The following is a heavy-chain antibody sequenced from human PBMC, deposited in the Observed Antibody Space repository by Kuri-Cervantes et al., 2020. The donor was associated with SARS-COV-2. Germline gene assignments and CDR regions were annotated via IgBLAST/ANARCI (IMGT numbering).Heavy chain of an antibody. CDR2: INHSGST. CDR1: GGSFSGDC. V-gene: IGHV4-34*01. Sequence: GSLRLSCAVYGGSFSGDCWTWIRQPPGKGLEGGGEINHSGSTNYTPSLKSRVTMSVDTSNNQFSLKLSSVTAADTAVYYCARRASGWYGYWGQGTLVTVSS. D-gene: IGHD6-19*01. CDR3: ARRASGWYGY. J-gene: IGHJ4*02.